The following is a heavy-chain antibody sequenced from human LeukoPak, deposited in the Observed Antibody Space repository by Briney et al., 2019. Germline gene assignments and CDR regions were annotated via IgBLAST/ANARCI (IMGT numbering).Heavy chain of an antibody. CDR3: ARDTVLRYFGGEAFDI. CDR1: GFTFSDYY. Sequence: PGGSLRLACAASGFTFSDYYMSWIRQAPGKRLEWGSYISSSSSYTNYADSVKGRFTISRDNAKNSLYLQMNSLTDEAMAAYYCARDTVLRYFGGEAFDIWGQGTMVTVSS. CDR2: ISSSSSYT. D-gene: IGHD3-9*01. J-gene: IGHJ3*02. V-gene: IGHV3-11*06.